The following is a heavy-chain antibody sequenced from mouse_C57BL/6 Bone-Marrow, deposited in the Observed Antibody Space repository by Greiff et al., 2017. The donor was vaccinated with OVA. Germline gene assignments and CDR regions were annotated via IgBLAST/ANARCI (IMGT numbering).Heavy chain of an antibody. CDR3: AREVLLRGAMDY. D-gene: IGHD1-1*01. CDR1: GYTFTSYW. V-gene: IGHV1-53*01. CDR2: INPSNGGT. J-gene: IGHJ4*01. Sequence: VQLQQPGAELVKPGASVKLSCKASGYTFTSYWMHWVKQRPGQGLEWIGNINPSNGGTNYNEKFKSKATLTVDKSSSTAYMQLSSLTSEDSAVYYCAREVLLRGAMDYWGQGTSVTVSS.